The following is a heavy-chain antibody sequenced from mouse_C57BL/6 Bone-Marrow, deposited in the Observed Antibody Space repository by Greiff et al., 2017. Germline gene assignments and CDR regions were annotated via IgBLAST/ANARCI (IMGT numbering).Heavy chain of an antibody. CDR3: ARLGLRQFAY. Sequence: EVKLEESGGGLVQPGGSLKLSCAASGFTFSSYGMSWVRQTPDKRLEWVATISSGGSYTYYPDSVKGRFTISRDNAKNTLYLQMSSLKSEDTAMYYCARLGLRQFAYWGQGTLVTVSA. D-gene: IGHD2-4*01. CDR2: ISSGGSYT. V-gene: IGHV5-6*03. CDR1: GFTFSSYG. J-gene: IGHJ3*01.